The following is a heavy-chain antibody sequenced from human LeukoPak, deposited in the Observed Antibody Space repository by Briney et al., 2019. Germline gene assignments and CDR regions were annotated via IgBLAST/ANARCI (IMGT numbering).Heavy chain of an antibody. CDR2: IYYSVST. D-gene: IGHD6-13*01. CDR3: GRQFRCGSSWFHHYYYYYMDV. CDR1: GDSISSSSYY. V-gene: IGHV4-39*01. Sequence: PSETLSLTCTVSGDSISSSSYYWGWIRQPPGKGLEWIGSIYYSVSTYYNPSLKSRVTISVDTSKNEFSLKLSSVTAADAAVYYCGRQFRCGSSWFHHYYYYYMDVWGKGTTVTISS. J-gene: IGHJ6*03.